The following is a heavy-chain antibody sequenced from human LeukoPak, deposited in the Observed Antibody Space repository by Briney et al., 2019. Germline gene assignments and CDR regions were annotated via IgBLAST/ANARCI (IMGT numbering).Heavy chain of an antibody. V-gene: IGHV3-30*09. CDR3: ARQVGYCSRGDCYFDY. CDR1: GFTLCSYF. CDR2: ISYDGNYK. J-gene: IGHJ4*02. D-gene: IGHD2-15*01. Sequence: GGSLRLSCAASGFTLCSYFIHWVRPAPGKGLGWVAVISYDGNYKYYADSVKGGFAISRDNSKNTLSLEMNSLRAEDTAVYYCARQVGYCSRGDCYFDYWGQGTLVTVSS.